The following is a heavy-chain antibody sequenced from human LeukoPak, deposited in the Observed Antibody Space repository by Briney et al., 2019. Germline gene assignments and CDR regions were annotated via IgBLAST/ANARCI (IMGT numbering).Heavy chain of an antibody. D-gene: IGHD4-23*01. CDR3: VIDLDYGGNTGSLDY. J-gene: IGHJ4*02. Sequence: QPGGSLRLSCAASGFTFSRYWMSWVRQAPGKRLEWVAKIKEDGSEKYHVDSVKGRFTISRDNAKHSLYLQMNSLRAEDTAVYYCVIDLDYGGNTGSLDYWGQGTLVTVSS. CDR2: IKEDGSEK. CDR1: GFTFSRYW. V-gene: IGHV3-7*01.